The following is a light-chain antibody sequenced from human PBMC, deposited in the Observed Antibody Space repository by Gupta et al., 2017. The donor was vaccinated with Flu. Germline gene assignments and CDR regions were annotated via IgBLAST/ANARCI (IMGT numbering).Light chain of an antibody. CDR3: SSYTTSTTLV. Sequence: SALPQPPSASDSPGQSIPTPSTCTSSDVGGYKYVSWYQQHPGKAPKVIIFDVSDRPSGVSNRFSGSKSGNTASLTISGLQAEDEADYYCSSYTTSTTLVFGGGTKVTVL. V-gene: IGLV2-14*03. CDR1: SSDVGGYKY. CDR2: DVS. J-gene: IGLJ2*01.